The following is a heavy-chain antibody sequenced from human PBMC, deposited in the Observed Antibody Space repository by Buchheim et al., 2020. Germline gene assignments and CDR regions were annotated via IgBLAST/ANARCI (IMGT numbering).Heavy chain of an antibody. Sequence: QVQLVESGGGVVQPGRSLRLSCAASGFTFSSYGMHWVRQAPGKGLEWVAVISYDGSNKYYADSVKGRFTISRDNSKNTLYLQMNSLRAEDTAVYYCAKDGPASRRAVWGTYWNFDYWGQGTL. D-gene: IGHD7-27*01. V-gene: IGHV3-30*18. J-gene: IGHJ4*02. CDR1: GFTFSSYG. CDR2: ISYDGSNK. CDR3: AKDGPASRRAVWGTYWNFDY.